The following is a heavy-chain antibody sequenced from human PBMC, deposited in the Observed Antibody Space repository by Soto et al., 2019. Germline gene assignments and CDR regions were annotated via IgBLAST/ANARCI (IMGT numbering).Heavy chain of an antibody. J-gene: IGHJ4*02. Sequence: SVKISCKTSVYPLSNYAISLVRQAPGQGLEWMGWVSPYNGNANYTEKFKGRVSMTTDTSTTTAYMELTSLTSDDTAIYYCARAISLIMAAPDYWGQGTLVTVSS. CDR3: ARAISLIMAAPDY. V-gene: IGHV1-18*04. CDR1: VYPLSNYA. CDR2: VSPYNGNA. D-gene: IGHD2-8*01.